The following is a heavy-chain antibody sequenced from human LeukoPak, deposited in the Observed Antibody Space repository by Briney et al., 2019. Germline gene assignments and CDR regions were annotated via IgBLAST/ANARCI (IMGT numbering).Heavy chain of an antibody. CDR2: IRSKAYGGTT. D-gene: IGHD3-16*01. CDR3: TRVIISPYYYYGMDV. V-gene: IGHV3-49*04. J-gene: IGHJ6*02. Sequence: PGGSLRLSCTASGFTFGDYAMSWVRQAPGKGLEWVGFIRSKAYGGTTEYAASVKGRFTISRDDSKSIAYLQMNSLKTEDTAVYYCTRVIISPYYYYGMDVWGQGTTVTVSS. CDR1: GFTFGDYA.